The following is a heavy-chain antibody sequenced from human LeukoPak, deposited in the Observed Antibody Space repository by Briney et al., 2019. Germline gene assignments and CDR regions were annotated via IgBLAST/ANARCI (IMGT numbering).Heavy chain of an antibody. CDR3: AKAMGSSSRLFDY. V-gene: IGHV3-23*01. J-gene: IGHJ4*02. Sequence: TGGSLRLSCVASGFTFSSYAMSWVRQAPGKGLEWVSGISSGGRTYYADSVKGRFTISRDNSKNTVYLQTNSLRAEDTALYYCAKAMGSSSRLFDYWGQGTLVTVSS. CDR1: GFTFSSYA. D-gene: IGHD6-6*01. CDR2: ISSGGRT.